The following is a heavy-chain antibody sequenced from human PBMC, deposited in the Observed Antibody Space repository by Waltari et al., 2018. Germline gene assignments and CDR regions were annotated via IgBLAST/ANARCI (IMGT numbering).Heavy chain of an antibody. CDR2: LKQDGSWG. D-gene: IGHD1-26*01. V-gene: IGHV3-7*01. J-gene: IGHJ4*02. CDR3: ASVWEGGY. Sequence: EVQLVESGGGWVQPGESLRLSWVASGFSFSNYWMTWVRRAPGKGVGWGATLKQDGSWGYYLDSGKGRFTISRDNAKHSLHIQMDSLRVEDTAMYYCASVWEGGYWDQGTLVTVSS. CDR1: GFSFSNYW.